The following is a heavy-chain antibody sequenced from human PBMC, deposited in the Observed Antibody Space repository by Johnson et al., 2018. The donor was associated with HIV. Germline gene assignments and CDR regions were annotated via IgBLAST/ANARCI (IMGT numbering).Heavy chain of an antibody. V-gene: IGHV3-30*18. Sequence: QVQLVESGGGLVQPGGSLRLSCAASGFTVSSNYMSWVRQAPGKGLEWVAVISYDGSNKYYAYSVKGRFTISRDNSKNTLYLQMNSLRAEDTAVYYCAKDRTAMVLFDIWGQGTMVTVSS. CDR1: GFTVSSNY. D-gene: IGHD5-18*01. CDR3: AKDRTAMVLFDI. CDR2: ISYDGSNK. J-gene: IGHJ3*02.